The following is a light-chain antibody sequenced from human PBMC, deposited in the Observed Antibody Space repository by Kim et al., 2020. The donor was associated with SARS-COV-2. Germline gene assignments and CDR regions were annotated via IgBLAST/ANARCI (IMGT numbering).Light chain of an antibody. CDR2: AVS. CDR1: SSDVGAHNY. J-gene: IGLJ1*01. Sequence: GQSITISCTGTSSDVGAHNYVSWYQQHPGKAPQLIIYAVSNRPSGVSNRFSGSKSVLTAALTISVLQAEDEADYYCSSYTSASTFVLGTGTKVTVL. CDR3: SSYTSASTFV. V-gene: IGLV2-14*03.